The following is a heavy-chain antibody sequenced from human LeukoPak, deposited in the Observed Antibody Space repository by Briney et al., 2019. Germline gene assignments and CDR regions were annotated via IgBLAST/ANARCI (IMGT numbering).Heavy chain of an antibody. CDR2: ISSSSSYI. CDR3: ASKGYSYGLGNWFHP. J-gene: IGHJ5*02. D-gene: IGHD5-18*01. Sequence: PGGSLRLSCAASGFTFSSYSMNWVRQAPGKGLEWVPSISSSSSYIYYADSVKGRFTISRDNAKNSLYLQMNSLRAEDTAVYYCASKGYSYGLGNWFHPWGQGTLVTVSS. V-gene: IGHV3-21*01. CDR1: GFTFSSYS.